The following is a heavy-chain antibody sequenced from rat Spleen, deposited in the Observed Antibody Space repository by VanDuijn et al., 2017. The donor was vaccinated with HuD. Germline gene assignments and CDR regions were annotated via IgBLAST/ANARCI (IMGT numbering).Heavy chain of an antibody. D-gene: IGHD1-10*01. CDR1: GYSISSSYR. CDR2: INSEGTT. Sequence: QLQESGPGLVKPSQSLSLTCSVTGYSISSSYRWNWIRKFPENKLEWMGYINSEGTTNYNPSLKSRISITRDTSKNQFFLQVNSVTTEDTATYYCARDNNYKAYWGQGVMVTVSS. J-gene: IGHJ2*01. CDR3: ARDNNYKAY. V-gene: IGHV3-3*01.